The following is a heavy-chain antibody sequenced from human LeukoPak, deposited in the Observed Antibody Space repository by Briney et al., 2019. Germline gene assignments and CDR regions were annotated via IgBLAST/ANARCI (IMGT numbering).Heavy chain of an antibody. CDR3: AKDTAVQFLEPAF. CDR2: IWFDGSVK. J-gene: IGHJ4*02. D-gene: IGHD3-3*01. V-gene: IGHV3-33*06. CDR1: GFTFNTHG. Sequence: GGSLRLSCAAFGFTFNTHGMHWVRQAPGKGLEWVAAIWFDGSVKHYSDAVKGRFTISRDNSLNTLYLQMNSLRVEDTAIYYCAKDTAVQFLEPAFWGQGTLVTVSS.